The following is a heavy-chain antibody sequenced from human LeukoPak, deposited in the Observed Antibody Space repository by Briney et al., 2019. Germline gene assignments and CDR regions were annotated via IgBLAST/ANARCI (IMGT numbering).Heavy chain of an antibody. CDR1: GGTFSSYA. Sequence: SVKVSCKASGGTFSSYAISWVRQAPGQGLEWMGGIIPIFGTANYAQKFQGRVTITTDKSTSTAYMELSRLRSDDTAVYYCARNYSGSYLLDYWGQGTLVTVSS. V-gene: IGHV1-69*05. J-gene: IGHJ4*02. CDR2: IIPIFGTA. CDR3: ARNYSGSYLLDY. D-gene: IGHD1-26*01.